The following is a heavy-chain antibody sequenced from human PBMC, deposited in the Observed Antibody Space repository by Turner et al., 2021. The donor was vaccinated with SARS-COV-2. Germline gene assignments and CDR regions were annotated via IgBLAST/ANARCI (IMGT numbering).Heavy chain of an antibody. V-gene: IGHV1-69*08. Sequence: QVQLVQSGAAVKKPESSVTVSCKASGVTFSSYTISWVRQAPEQGLEWMGRIIPILGIAKYAQKFQGRVTITADKSTSTAYMELSSLRSEDTAVYYCARDEGEIAAAGIVYYYGMDVWGQGTTVTVSS. J-gene: IGHJ6*02. CDR1: GVTFSSYT. CDR2: IIPILGIA. D-gene: IGHD6-13*01. CDR3: ARDEGEIAAAGIVYYYGMDV.